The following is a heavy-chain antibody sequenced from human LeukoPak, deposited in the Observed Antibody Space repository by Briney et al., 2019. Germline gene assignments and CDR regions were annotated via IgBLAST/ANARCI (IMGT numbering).Heavy chain of an antibody. J-gene: IGHJ4*02. D-gene: IGHD4-17*01. CDR1: GGSISSYY. V-gene: IGHV4-59*01. CDR2: IYYSGST. CDR3: ARSTYDYEDY. Sequence: PSETLSLTCTVSGGSISSYYWSWIRQPPGKGLEWIGYIYYSGSTIYNPSLKSRVTISVDTSKNQFSLKLSSVTAADTAVYYCARSTYDYEDYWGQGTLVTVSS.